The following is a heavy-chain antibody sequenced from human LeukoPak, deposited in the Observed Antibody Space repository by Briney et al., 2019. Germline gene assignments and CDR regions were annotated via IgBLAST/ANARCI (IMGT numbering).Heavy chain of an antibody. CDR3: ARDQGYTTGFDRDY. D-gene: IGHD1-1*01. V-gene: IGHV4-39*07. CDR1: GGSISSSGYY. Sequence: SQTLSLTCTVSGGSISSSGYYWGWVRQPPGGGLEWIGSIAYSGTTFDNPSLKSRVTLSVDTSKNQFSLRLSSVTAADTAVYYCARDQGYTTGFDRDYWGQGTLVTVSS. CDR2: IAYSGTT. J-gene: IGHJ4*02.